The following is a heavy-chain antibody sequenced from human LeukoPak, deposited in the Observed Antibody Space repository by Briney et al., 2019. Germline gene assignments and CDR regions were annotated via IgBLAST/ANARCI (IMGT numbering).Heavy chain of an antibody. CDR3: AGGLFMTSPSDY. J-gene: IGHJ4*02. D-gene: IGHD3-16*01. Sequence: EPSETLSLTCTVSGGSISSYYWSWIRQSPGKGLEWIGYIYYTGSTKYNPSLKSRVTVSVDTSKNQFSLELSSVTAADTAVYYCAGGLFMTSPSDYWGQGTLVTVSS. CDR1: GGSISSYY. V-gene: IGHV4-59*01. CDR2: IYYTGST.